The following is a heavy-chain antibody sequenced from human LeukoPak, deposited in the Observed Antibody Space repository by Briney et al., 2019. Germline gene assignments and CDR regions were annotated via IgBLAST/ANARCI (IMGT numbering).Heavy chain of an antibody. CDR2: IISSSSYI. CDR3: ARVCSSTSCYDY. Sequence: PGGSLTLSCAASGFTFSSYSMNWVRQAPGKGLEWVSSIISSSSYIYYADSVKGRFTISRDNAKNSLYLQMNSQRAEDTAVYYCARVCSSTSCYDYWGQGTLVTVSS. CDR1: GFTFSSYS. V-gene: IGHV3-21*01. J-gene: IGHJ4*02. D-gene: IGHD2-2*01.